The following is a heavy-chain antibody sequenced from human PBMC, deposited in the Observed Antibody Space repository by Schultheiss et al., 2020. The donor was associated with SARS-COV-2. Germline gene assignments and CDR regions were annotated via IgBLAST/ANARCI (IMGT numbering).Heavy chain of an antibody. J-gene: IGHJ6*02. CDR3: ASQKSSNLVPAAISVYYGMDV. Sequence: ASVKVSCKASGYTFTSYGISWVRQAPGQGLEWMGWISAYNGNTNYAQKLQGRVTMTTDTSTSTAYMELSSLRSEDTAVYYCASQKSSNLVPAAISVYYGMDVWGQGTTVTVSS. CDR2: ISAYNGNT. CDR1: GYTFTSYG. D-gene: IGHD2-2*02. V-gene: IGHV1-18*01.